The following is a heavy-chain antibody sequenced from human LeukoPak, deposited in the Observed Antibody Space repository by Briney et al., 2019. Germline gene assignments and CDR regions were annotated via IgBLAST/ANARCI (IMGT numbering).Heavy chain of an antibody. CDR2: ISSSSSYI. Sequence: TGGSLRLSCAASGFTFSSYSMNWVRQAPGKGPEWVSSISSSSSYIYYADSVKGRFTISRDNAKNSLYLQMNSLRAEDTAVYYCARDLKIGGQLVRGGGPFDYWGQGTLVTVSS. J-gene: IGHJ4*02. CDR3: ARDLKIGGQLVRGGGPFDY. D-gene: IGHD6-6*01. CDR1: GFTFSSYS. V-gene: IGHV3-21*01.